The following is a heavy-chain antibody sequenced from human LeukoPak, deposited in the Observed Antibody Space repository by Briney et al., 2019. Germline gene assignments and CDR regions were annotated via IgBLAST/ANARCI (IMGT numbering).Heavy chain of an antibody. V-gene: IGHV3-11*04. CDR1: GFTFSDYY. D-gene: IGHD3-3*01. J-gene: IGHJ3*02. Sequence: GGSLRLSCAASGFTFSDYYMSWIRQAPGKGLEWVSYISSSGSTIYYADSVKGRFTISRDNAKNSLYLQMNSLRAEDTAVYYCARDREYDFWSGYYSAFDIWGQGTMVTVSS. CDR3: ARDREYDFWSGYYSAFDI. CDR2: ISSSGSTI.